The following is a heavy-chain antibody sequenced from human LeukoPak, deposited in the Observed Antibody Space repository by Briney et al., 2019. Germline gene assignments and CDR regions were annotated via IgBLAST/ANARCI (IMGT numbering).Heavy chain of an antibody. CDR2: ISSSGSTI. D-gene: IGHD4/OR15-4a*01. CDR1: GFTFSSYE. CDR3: ARDGAARAFDI. V-gene: IGHV3-48*03. J-gene: IGHJ3*02. Sequence: PGGSLRLSCAASGFTFSSYEMNWVRQAPGKGLEWVSYISSSGSTIYYADSVKGRFTISRDNAKSSLYLQMNSLRAEDTAVYYCARDGAARAFDIWGQGTMVTVSS.